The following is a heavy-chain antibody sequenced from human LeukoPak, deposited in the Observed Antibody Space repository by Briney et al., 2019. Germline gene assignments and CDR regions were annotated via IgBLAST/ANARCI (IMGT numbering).Heavy chain of an antibody. CDR1: GFTFSSYA. CDR2: ISDDGVNT. V-gene: IGHV3-23*01. Sequence: GGSLRLSCAASGFTFSSYAMSWVRQAPGKGPEWVSTISDDGVNTYYADSVKGRLTISRDNSKSTLYLQINSLRAEDTAVYYCAKVRWIAVTTTFDCWGQGTLVTVSS. D-gene: IGHD4-17*01. J-gene: IGHJ5*01. CDR3: AKVRWIAVTTTFDC.